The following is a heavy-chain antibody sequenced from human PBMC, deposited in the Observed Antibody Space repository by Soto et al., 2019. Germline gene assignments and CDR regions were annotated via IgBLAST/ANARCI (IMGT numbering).Heavy chain of an antibody. CDR2: INTAVST. V-gene: IGHV3-23*01. CDR3: AKDWYEDS. Sequence: EVQLLESGGGLVQPGGSLRLSCAASGFTFTTYAMTWVRQAPGKGLEWLSAINTAVSTYYADSVKGRFTISRDNAKNTLYLQMYGLRVEDTAVYYCAKDWYEDSWGQGTLVTVSS. D-gene: IGHD6-13*01. J-gene: IGHJ4*02. CDR1: GFTFTTYA.